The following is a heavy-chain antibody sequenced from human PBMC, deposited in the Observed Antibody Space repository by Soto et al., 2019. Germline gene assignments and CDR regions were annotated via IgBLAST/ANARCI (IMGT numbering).Heavy chain of an antibody. CDR1: GFTFSSYA. CDR2: ISGSGGST. CDR3: AKSPTPQYSRVRYYGMDV. J-gene: IGHJ6*02. D-gene: IGHD6-6*01. Sequence: PGGSLRLSCAASGFTFSSYAMSWVRQAPGKGLEWVSAISGSGGSTYYADSVKGRFTISRDNPKNTLYLQMNSLRAEDTAVYYCAKSPTPQYSRVRYYGMDVWGQGTTVTVSS. V-gene: IGHV3-23*01.